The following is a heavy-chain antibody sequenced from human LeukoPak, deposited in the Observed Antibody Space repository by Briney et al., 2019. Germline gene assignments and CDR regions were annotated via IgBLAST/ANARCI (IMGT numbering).Heavy chain of an antibody. CDR2: TSSSGETT. J-gene: IGHJ4*02. D-gene: IGHD3-22*01. CDR1: GFTSSSYA. CDR3: AKDRPNYYGTNGHYYRRDGDC. Sequence: SGGSLRLSYVASGFTSSSYAMSWGRQAAGQGLEWVSSTSSSGETTYYAASVQGRFTIARDNSTNTLYLQMNSLRAEDTAVYYCAKDRPNYYGTNGHYYRRDGDCWGQGALVTVSS. V-gene: IGHV3-23*01.